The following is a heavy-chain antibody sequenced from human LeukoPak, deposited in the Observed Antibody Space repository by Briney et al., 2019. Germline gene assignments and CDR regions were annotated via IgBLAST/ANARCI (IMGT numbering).Heavy chain of an antibody. D-gene: IGHD3-22*01. Sequence: GGSLRLSCAASGFTFSSYWMSWVRQAPGKGLEWVSAISGSGGSTYYADSVKGRFTISRDNSKNTLYLQMNSLRAEDTAVYYCAKGSGYYDSSGYYSDNWFDPWGQGTLVTVSS. CDR3: AKGSGYYDSSGYYSDNWFDP. V-gene: IGHV3-23*01. CDR2: ISGSGGST. J-gene: IGHJ5*02. CDR1: GFTFSSYW.